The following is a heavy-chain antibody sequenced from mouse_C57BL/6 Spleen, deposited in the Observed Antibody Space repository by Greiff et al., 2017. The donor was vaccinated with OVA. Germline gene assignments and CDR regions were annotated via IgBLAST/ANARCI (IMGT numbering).Heavy chain of an antibody. Sequence: VQLQQPGAELVKPGASVKVSCKASGYTFTSYWMHWVKQRPGQGLEWIGRIHPSDSDTNYNQKFKGKATLTVDKSSSTAYMQLSSLTSEDSAVYYCALYYGSSYWYFDVWGTGTTVTVSS. V-gene: IGHV1-74*01. CDR2: IHPSDSDT. CDR1: GYTFTSYW. CDR3: ALYYGSSYWYFDV. D-gene: IGHD1-1*01. J-gene: IGHJ1*03.